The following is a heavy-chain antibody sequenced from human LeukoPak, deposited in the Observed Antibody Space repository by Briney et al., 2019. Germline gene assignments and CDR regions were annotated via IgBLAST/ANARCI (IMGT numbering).Heavy chain of an antibody. CDR3: ARHLFGSGYYPDY. CDR2: INHSGST. Sequence: SETLSLTCAVYGGSFSGYYWSWIRQPPGKGLEWIGEINHSGSTNYNPSLKSRVTISVDTSKNQFSLKLSSVTAADTAVYYCARHLFGSGYYPDYWGQGTLVTVSS. V-gene: IGHV4-34*01. D-gene: IGHD3-22*01. J-gene: IGHJ4*02. CDR1: GGSFSGYY.